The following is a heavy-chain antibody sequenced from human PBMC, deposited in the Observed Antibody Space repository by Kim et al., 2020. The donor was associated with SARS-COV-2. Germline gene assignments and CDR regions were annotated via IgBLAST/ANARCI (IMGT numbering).Heavy chain of an antibody. Sequence: SETLSRTCTVSGGSVSNMYYWGWIRQPPGKGLEWIGSIYYSGSAYYNPSFKRRLSIAVDTSKRQVSLKLSSVTVADTAIYYCARRDDVVVVPHADDAFD. J-gene: IGHJ3*01. V-gene: IGHV4-39*01. D-gene: IGHD2-2*01. CDR2: IYYSGSA. CDR3: ARRDDVVVVPHADDAFD. CDR1: GGSVSNMYY.